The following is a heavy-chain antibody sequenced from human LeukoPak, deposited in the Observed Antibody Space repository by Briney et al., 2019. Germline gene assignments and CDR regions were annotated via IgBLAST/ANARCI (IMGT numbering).Heavy chain of an antibody. CDR1: GLTVSNNY. D-gene: IGHD6-19*01. V-gene: IGHV3-66*04. CDR3: ARQIVVSGTDYFAY. CDR2: IYSAGSP. J-gene: IGHJ4*02. Sequence: PGGSLTLSCALSGLTVSNNYMRWARHAPGKGLECVSVIYSAGSPHYTDSVKGPVTISRDNSKSTRYLQMNSPRAEVTAVYICARQIVVSGTDYFAYGGQGTLVTVPS.